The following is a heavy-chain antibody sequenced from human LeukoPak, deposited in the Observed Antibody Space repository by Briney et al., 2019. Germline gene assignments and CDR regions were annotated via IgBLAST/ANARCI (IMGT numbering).Heavy chain of an antibody. Sequence: SETLSRTCTVSGGSISNHYWNWIRQPAGKGLEWIGRVYSSGSTNYSPSLKSRVAMSVDTSKNQFSLKLTSVTAADTAVYYYARQDILTGFDALDIWGQGTMVSVSS. CDR2: VYSSGST. J-gene: IGHJ3*02. D-gene: IGHD3-9*01. V-gene: IGHV4-4*07. CDR1: GGSISNHY. CDR3: ARQDILTGFDALDI.